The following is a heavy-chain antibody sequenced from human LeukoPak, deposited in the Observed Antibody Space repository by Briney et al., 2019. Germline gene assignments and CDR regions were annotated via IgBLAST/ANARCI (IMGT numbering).Heavy chain of an antibody. D-gene: IGHD3-10*01. CDR1: GYTFTSYY. Sequence: GASVKVSCKASGYTFTSYYMHWVRQAPGQGLEWMGIINPSGGSTSYAQKFQGRVTMTRDTPTSTVYMELSSLRSEDTAVYYCAIPGGFGELFGYWGQGTLVTVSS. V-gene: IGHV1-46*01. CDR3: AIPGGFGELFGY. J-gene: IGHJ4*02. CDR2: INPSGGST.